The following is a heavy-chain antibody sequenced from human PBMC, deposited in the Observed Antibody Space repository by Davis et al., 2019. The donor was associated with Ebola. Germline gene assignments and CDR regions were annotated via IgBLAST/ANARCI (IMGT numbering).Heavy chain of an antibody. V-gene: IGHV1-18*04. CDR2: ISTYNGNT. J-gene: IGHJ4*02. CDR1: GYIFRSYG. CDR3: ARDRAATVIEY. D-gene: IGHD6-25*01. Sequence: AASVKVSRKASGYIFRSYGISWVRQAPGQGLEWMGWISTYNGNTKYAQNFQGRVTMTTDTSTDTAYMELRSLRSDDTAVYYCARDRAATVIEYWGQGSLVTVSS.